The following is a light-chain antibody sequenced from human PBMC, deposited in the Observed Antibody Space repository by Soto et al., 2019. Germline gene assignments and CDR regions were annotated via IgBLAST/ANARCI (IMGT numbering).Light chain of an antibody. CDR2: DAS. Sequence: AIQLTQSPSSLAASTGDRVTITCRASQGIASGLAWYQQKPGKAPKLLIQDASSLESGVPSRFSGSGSGTDFTLTISSLQPEDFATYHCQQVNSYPCTFGGGTKLEIK. J-gene: IGKJ2*02. CDR1: QGIASG. V-gene: IGKV1-13*02. CDR3: QQVNSYPCT.